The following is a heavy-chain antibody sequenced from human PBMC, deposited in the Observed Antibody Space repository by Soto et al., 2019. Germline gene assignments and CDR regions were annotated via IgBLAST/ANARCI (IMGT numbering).Heavy chain of an antibody. CDR1: VFTFSSYA. J-gene: IGHJ4*02. V-gene: IGHV3-30-3*01. Sequence: GSLRLSCAASVFTFSSYAMHWVRQAPGKGLEWVAVISYDGSNKYYADSVKGRFTISRDNSKNTLYLQMNSLRAEDTAVYYCAREKEIVVVNGFDYWGQGTLVTVSS. D-gene: IGHD3-22*01. CDR3: AREKEIVVVNGFDY. CDR2: ISYDGSNK.